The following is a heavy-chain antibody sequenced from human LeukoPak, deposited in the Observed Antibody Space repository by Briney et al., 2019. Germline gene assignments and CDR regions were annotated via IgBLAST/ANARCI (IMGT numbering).Heavy chain of an antibody. Sequence: PGGSLRLSCAVAGFNFWNTGMSWVRQAPGKGLEWVANIKQDGSEKYYVDSVKGRFTISRDNAKNSLYLQMNSLRAEDTAVYYCARDSAQGGWLLPKVLDYWGQGTLVTVSS. J-gene: IGHJ4*02. V-gene: IGHV3-7*01. CDR2: IKQDGSEK. CDR1: GFNFWNTG. CDR3: ARDSAQGGWLLPKVLDY. D-gene: IGHD3-22*01.